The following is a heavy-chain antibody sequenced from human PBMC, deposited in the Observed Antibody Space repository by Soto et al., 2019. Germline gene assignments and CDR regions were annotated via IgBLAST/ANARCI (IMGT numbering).Heavy chain of an antibody. J-gene: IGHJ4*02. CDR3: ARSPYYYDSSNYYGY. D-gene: IGHD3-22*01. Sequence: EVQLVESGGGLVQPGGSLRLSCAASGFTFSSYSMNWVRQAPGKGLEWVSYISSSSSTIYYADSVKGRFTISRDNAKNSLYLQLNSLGDEDTAVYYCARSPYYYDSSNYYGYWGQGTLVTVSS. CDR1: GFTFSSYS. V-gene: IGHV3-48*02. CDR2: ISSSSSTI.